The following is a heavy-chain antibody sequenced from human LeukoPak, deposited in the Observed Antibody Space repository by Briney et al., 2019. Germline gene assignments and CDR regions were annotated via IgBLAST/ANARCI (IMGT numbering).Heavy chain of an antibody. CDR1: GGTFSSYA. D-gene: IGHD5-24*01. Sequence: GSSVKVSCKASGGTFSSYAISWVRQAPGQGLEWMGRIIPIFGTANYAQKFQGRVTITADKSTSTAYMELSSLRSEDTAVYYCAAPXGYGYNRGYFDXWGQGTXVTVXS. V-gene: IGHV1-69*06. J-gene: IGHJ4*02. CDR2: IIPIFGTA. CDR3: AAPXGYGYNRGYFDX.